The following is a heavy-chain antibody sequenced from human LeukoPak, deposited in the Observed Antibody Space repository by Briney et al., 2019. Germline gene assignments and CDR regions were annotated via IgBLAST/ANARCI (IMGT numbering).Heavy chain of an antibody. D-gene: IGHD2/OR15-2a*01. Sequence: SETLSLTCTVSGGSISSTNWWSWVRQPPGKGLEWIGEIYHSGSTNYNPSLKSRVTISVDRSKNQFSLNLSSVTAADTAVYYCTSVNYYYYGMDVWGQGTTVTVSS. J-gene: IGHJ6*02. CDR1: GGSISSTNW. CDR2: IYHSGST. V-gene: IGHV4-4*02. CDR3: TSVNYYYYGMDV.